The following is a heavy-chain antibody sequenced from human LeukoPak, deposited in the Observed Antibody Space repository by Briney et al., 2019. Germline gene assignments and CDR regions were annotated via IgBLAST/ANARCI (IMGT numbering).Heavy chain of an antibody. J-gene: IGHJ4*02. CDR2: IYSGGST. D-gene: IGHD6-13*01. CDR3: AKDRAAAAGYFDY. CDR1: GFTVSSNY. V-gene: IGHV3-53*05. Sequence: GGSLRLSCAASGFTVSSNYMSWVRQAPGKGLEWVSVIYSGGSTYYADSVKGRFTISRDNSKNTLYLQMNSLRAEDTAVYYCAKDRAAAAGYFDYWGQGTLVTVSS.